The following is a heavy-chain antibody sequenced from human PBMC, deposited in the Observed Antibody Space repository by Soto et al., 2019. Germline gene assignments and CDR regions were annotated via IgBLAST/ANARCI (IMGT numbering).Heavy chain of an antibody. V-gene: IGHV1-3*01. CDR3: AKGSWYELGTY. J-gene: IGHJ4*02. Sequence: ASVKVSCKASGGTFSSYAISWVRQAPGQGLEWMGWINAVNGKTKYSQKFQGRVTITRDTSASTAYMELSSLRSEDTAVYYCAKGSWYELGTYWGQGTLVTVSS. CDR2: INAVNGKT. D-gene: IGHD6-13*01. CDR1: GGTFSSYA.